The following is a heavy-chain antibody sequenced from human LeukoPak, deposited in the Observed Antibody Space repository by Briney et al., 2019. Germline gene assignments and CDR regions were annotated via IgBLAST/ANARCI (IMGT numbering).Heavy chain of an antibody. CDR3: AREGVGATTAYFDY. D-gene: IGHD1-26*01. CDR2: ISSSSSYI. J-gene: IGHJ4*02. CDR1: GFTFSSYS. V-gene: IGHV3-21*01. Sequence: GGSLRLSCAASGFTFSSYSMNWVRQAPGKGLEWVSSISSSSSYIYYADSVKGRFTISRDNAKNLLYLQMNSLRAKDTAVYYCAREGVGATTAYFDYWGQGTLVTVSS.